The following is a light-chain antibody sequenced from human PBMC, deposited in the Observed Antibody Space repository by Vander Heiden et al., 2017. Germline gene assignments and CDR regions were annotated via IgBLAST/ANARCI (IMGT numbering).Light chain of an antibody. V-gene: IGKV1-39*01. CDR3: LHTYTAPRT. CDR1: QSVSRC. CDR2: GAS. J-gene: IGKJ1*01. Sequence: DIQMTQSLSTLSASVGDRVTITCRASQSVSRCLDWYQHKPGKAPKLLIYGASSLKTGVSWRFSGSAAGADFTLTVGLLQHEDFATYYCLHTYTAPRTFGQGTKVEIK.